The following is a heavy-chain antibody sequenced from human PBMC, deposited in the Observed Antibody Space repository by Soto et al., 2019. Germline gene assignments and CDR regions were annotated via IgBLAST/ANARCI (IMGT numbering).Heavy chain of an antibody. Sequence: EVQLLESGGGLVQPGGSLRLSCAASGFTFYSYAMSWVRQAPGKGLEWVSTIGSVGGDTYYADSVKGRFTISRDDSKNTLYLQMSSLRAEDTAMYYCAKVRVGIDVDFDYWGQGALVTVSS. D-gene: IGHD2-21*01. J-gene: IGHJ4*02. CDR1: GFTFYSYA. V-gene: IGHV3-23*01. CDR3: AKVRVGIDVDFDY. CDR2: IGSVGGDT.